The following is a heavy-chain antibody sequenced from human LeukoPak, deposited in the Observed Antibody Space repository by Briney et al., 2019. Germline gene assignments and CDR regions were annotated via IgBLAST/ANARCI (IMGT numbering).Heavy chain of an antibody. CDR3: ARGRGRYYDSSGYYLPNDAFDI. CDR2: ISSSGNTT. Sequence: PGGSLRLSCAASGFTFSSYGMSWVRQAPGKGLEWVSYISSSGNTTKNADSVKGRFTITRDNAKNSLYLQMNSLRAEDTAVYYCARGRGRYYDSSGYYLPNDAFDIWGQGTMVTVSS. D-gene: IGHD3-22*01. V-gene: IGHV3-48*04. CDR1: GFTFSSYG. J-gene: IGHJ3*02.